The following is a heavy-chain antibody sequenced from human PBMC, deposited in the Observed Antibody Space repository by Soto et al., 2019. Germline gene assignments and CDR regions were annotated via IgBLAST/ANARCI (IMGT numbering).Heavy chain of an antibody. CDR2: ISGPGGSA. J-gene: IGHJ5*01. CDR1: GFTFSNYA. CDR3: AKVSSGSQPVPNWFDS. D-gene: IGHD1-26*01. Sequence: EVQLLESGGGLVQPGGSLRLSCATSGFTFSNYAMNWVRQAPGKGLEWVSAISGPGGSAYYADSVKGRFTISRDSSKNTLHLQMNSLRVEDTAVYYCAKVSSGSQPVPNWFDSWGQGTLVTVSS. V-gene: IGHV3-23*01.